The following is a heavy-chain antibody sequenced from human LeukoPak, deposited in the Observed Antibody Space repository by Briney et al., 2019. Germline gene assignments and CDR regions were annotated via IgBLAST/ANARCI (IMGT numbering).Heavy chain of an antibody. V-gene: IGHV3-48*02. CDR3: ASRDYFDY. CDR2: ITADSGTT. CDR1: GFTFSTKS. Sequence: PGGSLRLSCAVSGFTFSTKSMNWVRQAPGKGLEWVSYITADSGTTYYADSVKGRFTISRDNAKNSLYLQMNGLRDEDTAVYYCASRDYFDYWGQGTLVTVSS. J-gene: IGHJ4*02.